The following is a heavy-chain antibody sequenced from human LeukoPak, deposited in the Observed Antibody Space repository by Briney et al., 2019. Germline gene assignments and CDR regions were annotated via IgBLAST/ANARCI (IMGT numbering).Heavy chain of an antibody. Sequence: ASVKVSCKASGFTFTGYFMHWVRQAPGQGLEWMGWINLNTGGTNYAQKFQGRVTMARDTSITTAFMELNRLRSDDTAVYYCARGLSMDVWGKGTTVTVSS. D-gene: IGHD2/OR15-2a*01. CDR1: GFTFTGYF. J-gene: IGHJ6*04. V-gene: IGHV1-2*02. CDR2: INLNTGGT. CDR3: ARGLSMDV.